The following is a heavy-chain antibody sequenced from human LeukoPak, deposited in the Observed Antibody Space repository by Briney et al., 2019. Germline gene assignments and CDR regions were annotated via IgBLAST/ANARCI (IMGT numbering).Heavy chain of an antibody. CDR1: GFTFSSYS. CDR2: ISSGSRTI. Sequence: QPGGSLRLSCAASGFTFSSYSMNWVRQAPGKGLEWVPYISSGSRTIYYADSVKGRFTVSRDNAKNSLYLQMNSLRAEDTAVYHCARESITGHRDFDYWGQGTLVTVSS. D-gene: IGHD1-20*01. CDR3: ARESITGHRDFDY. V-gene: IGHV3-48*01. J-gene: IGHJ4*02.